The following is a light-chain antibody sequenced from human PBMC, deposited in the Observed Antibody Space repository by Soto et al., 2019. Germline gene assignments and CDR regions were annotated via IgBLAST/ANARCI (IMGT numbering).Light chain of an antibody. CDR1: QAIRND. V-gene: IGKV1-17*01. CDR2: VAS. J-gene: IGKJ1*01. CDR3: LQHNSYPWT. Sequence: DIQMTQSPSSLSASVGDRVTITCRASQAIRNDLDWYQQKPGKAPKRLIYVASSLQSGVPSRFSGSGSGTECTLTISSLQPEDFATYYCLQHNSYPWTFGQGTKVEIK.